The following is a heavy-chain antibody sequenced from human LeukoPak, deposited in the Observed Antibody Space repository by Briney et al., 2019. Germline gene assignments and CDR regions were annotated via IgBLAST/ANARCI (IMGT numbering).Heavy chain of an antibody. Sequence: SVKVSCKASGGTFSSYASSWVRQAPGQGLEWMGGIIPIFGTTNYAQKFQGRVTVATDKSTGTAYMELSGLRSEDTAVYYCARGEGYSSGPVKYWGQGTLVTVSS. CDR2: IIPIFGTT. D-gene: IGHD5-18*01. V-gene: IGHV1-69*05. CDR3: ARGEGYSSGPVKY. J-gene: IGHJ4*02. CDR1: GGTFSSYA.